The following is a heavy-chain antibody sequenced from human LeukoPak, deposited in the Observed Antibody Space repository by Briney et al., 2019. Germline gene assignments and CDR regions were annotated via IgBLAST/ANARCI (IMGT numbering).Heavy chain of an antibody. D-gene: IGHD3-22*01. J-gene: IGHJ4*02. CDR2: VSYNGTYK. Sequence: GGSLRLSCAASGFTFSNYGMHSVRQAPGKGLEWVAAVSYNGTYKYYADSMKGRFTVSRDNSKNTLYLQVNTLRAEDTAVYYCAKDGTSFISYYYDSSGFYDCWGQGTLVTVSS. CDR3: AKDGTSFISYYYDSSGFYDC. CDR1: GFTFSNYG. V-gene: IGHV3-30*18.